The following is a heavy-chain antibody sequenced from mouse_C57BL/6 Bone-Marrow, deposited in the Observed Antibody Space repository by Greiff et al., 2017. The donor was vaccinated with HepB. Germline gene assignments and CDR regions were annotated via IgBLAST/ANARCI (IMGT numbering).Heavy chain of an antibody. CDR3: ARNWEMDY. J-gene: IGHJ4*01. D-gene: IGHD4-1*01. CDR2: INPGSGGT. Sequence: QVQLKESGVELVRPGTSVKVSCKASGYAFTNYLIEWVKQRPGQGLEWIGVINPGSGGTNYNEKFKGKATLTADKSSSTAYMQLSSLTSEDSAVYFCARNWEMDYWGQGTSVTVSS. V-gene: IGHV1-54*01. CDR1: GYAFTNYL.